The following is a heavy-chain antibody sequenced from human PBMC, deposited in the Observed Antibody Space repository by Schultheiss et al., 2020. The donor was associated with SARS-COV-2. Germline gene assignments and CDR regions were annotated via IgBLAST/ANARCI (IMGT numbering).Heavy chain of an antibody. CDR1: GFTFSSYS. J-gene: IGHJ5*02. CDR2: ISSSGSTI. Sequence: GSLSLSCAASGFTFSSYSMNWVRQAPGKGLEWVSYISSSGSTIYYADSVKGRFTISRDNSKNTLYLQMNSLRAEDTAVYYCARDTVRDPWGQGTLVTVSS. CDR3: ARDTVRDP. V-gene: IGHV3-48*01. D-gene: IGHD3-10*01.